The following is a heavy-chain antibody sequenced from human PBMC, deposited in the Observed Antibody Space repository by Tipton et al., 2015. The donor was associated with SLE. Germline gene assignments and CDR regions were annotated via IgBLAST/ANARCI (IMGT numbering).Heavy chain of an antibody. J-gene: IGHJ4*02. CDR1: GFTFGAYW. CDR3: ARGRGY. Sequence: SLRLSCVTSGFTFGAYWMGWVRQAPGKGLEWVANIIQNGSEKYYVDSVKGRFTISRDNAKNSLYLQMNNLRVEDTAIYYCARGRGYWGQGTLVTVSS. V-gene: IGHV3-7*01. D-gene: IGHD3-22*01. CDR2: IIQNGSEK.